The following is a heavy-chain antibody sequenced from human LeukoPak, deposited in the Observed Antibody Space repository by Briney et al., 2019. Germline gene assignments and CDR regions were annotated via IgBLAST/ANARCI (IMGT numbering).Heavy chain of an antibody. CDR1: GDSISSNNW. CDR2: IYHSGSA. D-gene: IGHD6-13*01. CDR3: ARDPGAAASHPFDS. Sequence: PSETLSLTCAVSGDSISSNNWWSWVRQPPGKGLEWIGEIYHSGSANYNPSLKSRVTISLDKSKNQFSLNLRSVTGADTAVYFCARDPGAAASHPFDSWGQGTLVTVSS. J-gene: IGHJ4*02. V-gene: IGHV4-4*02.